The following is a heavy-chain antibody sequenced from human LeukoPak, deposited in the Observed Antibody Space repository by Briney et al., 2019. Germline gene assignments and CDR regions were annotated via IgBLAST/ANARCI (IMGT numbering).Heavy chain of an antibody. CDR3: ARDFRSSGSGAYYYYMDV. J-gene: IGHJ6*03. D-gene: IGHD3-10*01. Sequence: GASVKVSCKASGGTFSSCAISWVRQAPGQGLEWMGGIIPIFGTANYAQKFQGRVTITADKSTSTAYMELSSLRSEDTAVYYCARDFRSSGSGAYYYYMDVWGKGTTVTVSS. CDR2: IIPIFGTA. CDR1: GGTFSSCA. V-gene: IGHV1-69*06.